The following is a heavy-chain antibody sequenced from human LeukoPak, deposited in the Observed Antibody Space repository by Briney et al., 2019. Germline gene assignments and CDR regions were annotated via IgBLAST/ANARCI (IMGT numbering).Heavy chain of an antibody. CDR2: ISGGSDNT. CDR3: ANMQMVKGVFEI. Sequence: GGSLRLSCAASGLTFSSFAMSWVRQAPGKGLDWVSAISGGSDNTYYADSVKGRFTISRDNSKNTLDLHMSSLTADDTAVYYCANMQMVKGVFEIWGQGTRVTVSS. V-gene: IGHV3-23*01. D-gene: IGHD5-24*01. CDR1: GLTFSSFA. J-gene: IGHJ3*02.